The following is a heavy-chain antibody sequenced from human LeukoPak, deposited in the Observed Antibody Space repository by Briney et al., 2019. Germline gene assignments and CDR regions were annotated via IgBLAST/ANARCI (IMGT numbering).Heavy chain of an antibody. D-gene: IGHD5-12*01. Sequence: SETLSLTCTVSGGSISSSSDYWGWIRQPPGKGLEWIGCIYYSGSTYYNPSLKSRVTISVDTSKNQFSLKLSSVTAADTAVYYCARGLRLYSGYDFLRYWGQGTLVTVSS. CDR2: IYYSGST. CDR1: GGSISSSSDY. J-gene: IGHJ4*02. V-gene: IGHV4-39*01. CDR3: ARGLRLYSGYDFLRY.